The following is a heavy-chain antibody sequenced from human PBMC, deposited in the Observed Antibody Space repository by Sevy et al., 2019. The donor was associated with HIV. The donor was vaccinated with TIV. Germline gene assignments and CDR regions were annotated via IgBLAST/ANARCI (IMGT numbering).Heavy chain of an antibody. CDR3: ARSASYRGVVVNWFDP. Sequence: GESLKISCKGSGYSFTSYWIGWVRQMPGKGLEGMGTIYPGDSDTKYSPSFQGQVTISAGKSISTAYLQWSSRKASDTAVYYCARSASYRGVVVNWFDPWGQGTLVTVSS. J-gene: IGHJ5*02. D-gene: IGHD2-15*01. V-gene: IGHV5-51*01. CDR2: IYPGDSDT. CDR1: GYSFTSYW.